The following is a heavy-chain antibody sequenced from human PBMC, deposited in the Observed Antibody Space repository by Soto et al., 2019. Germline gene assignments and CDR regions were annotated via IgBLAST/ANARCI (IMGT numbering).Heavy chain of an antibody. CDR2: IYYSGST. J-gene: IGHJ5*02. V-gene: IGHV4-39*01. D-gene: IGHD6-13*01. CDR3: ARHTYSSSWFPNWFDH. Sequence: QLQLQESGPGLVKPSETLSLTCTVSGGSISSSSYYWGWIRQPPGKGLEWIGSIYYSGSTYYNPSLKSRVTITVDTSKNQFSRKLSSVTAADTAVYYCARHTYSSSWFPNWFDHWGQGTLVTVSS. CDR1: GGSISSSSYY.